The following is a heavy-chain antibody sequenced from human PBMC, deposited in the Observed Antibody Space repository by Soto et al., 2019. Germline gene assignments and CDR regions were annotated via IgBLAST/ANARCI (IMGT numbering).Heavy chain of an antibody. CDR2: IYHSGST. V-gene: IGHV4-30-2*01. Sequence: QLQLQESGSGLVKPSQTLSLTCAVSGGSISCGGYSWSWIRQPPGKGLEWIGYIYHSGSTYYNPSLKSRVTISVDRSKNQFSLKLSSVTAADTAVYYCARARVISRYWFDPWGQGTLVTVSS. CDR3: ARARVISRYWFDP. CDR1: GGSISCGGYS. D-gene: IGHD2-21*01. J-gene: IGHJ5*02.